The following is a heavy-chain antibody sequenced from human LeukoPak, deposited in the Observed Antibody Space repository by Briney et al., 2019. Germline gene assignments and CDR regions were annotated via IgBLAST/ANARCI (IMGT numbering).Heavy chain of an antibody. V-gene: IGHV3-7*01. CDR2: IKQDGSAK. CDR3: ARWRGSTSERSDY. J-gene: IGHJ4*02. D-gene: IGHD2-2*01. Sequence: GGSLRLSCTASGFTFSDYWMTWVRQAPGKGLEWVANIKQDGSAKYYVDSVKGRFTISRGNAKNSLYLQMDSLRVEDTATYYCARWRGSTSERSDYWGQGTLVTVSS. CDR1: GFTFSDYW.